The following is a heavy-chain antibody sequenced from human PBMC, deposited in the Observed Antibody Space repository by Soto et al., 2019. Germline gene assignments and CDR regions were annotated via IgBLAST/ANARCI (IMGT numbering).Heavy chain of an antibody. J-gene: IGHJ6*02. CDR1: GFTFSSYA. Sequence: EVQLLASGGGLVQPGGSLRLSCAASGFTFSSYAMSWVRQAPGKGLEWVSSISTSGGSTYYADSVKGRFTISRDNSNNTLYLPMNSLRAEDTAVYYCSLSDRYYGMDVWGLGTTVTVSS. CDR2: ISTSGGST. V-gene: IGHV3-23*01. CDR3: SLSDRYYGMDV.